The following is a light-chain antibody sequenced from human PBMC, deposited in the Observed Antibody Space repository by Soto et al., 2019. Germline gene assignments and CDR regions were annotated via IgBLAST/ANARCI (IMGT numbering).Light chain of an antibody. J-gene: IGKJ5*01. CDR3: MKGTHGRYT. Sequence: DVVMTQSPLSLPVTLGQPASISCRSSQSLVHSDGNTYLNWFQQRPGQSPRRLIYKVSNRDSGGKNSFGGGGSGIVFTLNFSRVGAEDVGVFYGMKGTHGRYTFGQGTRLEI. CDR1: QSLVHSDGNTY. CDR2: KVS. V-gene: IGKV2-30*02.